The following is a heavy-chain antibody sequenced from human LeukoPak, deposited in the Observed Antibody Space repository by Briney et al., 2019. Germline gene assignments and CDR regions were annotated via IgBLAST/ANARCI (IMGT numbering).Heavy chain of an antibody. V-gene: IGHV1-18*01. D-gene: IGHD3-10*02. CDR3: GVRGVIMGYYFDY. CDR1: GYTFTIYG. J-gene: IGHJ4*02. CDR2: ISAYNGNT. Sequence: ASVKVSCKASGYTFTIYGISWVRQAPGQGLEGMGWISAYNGNTNYAQKLQGRVTMTTDTSTSTAYMELRSLRSDDTAVYYCGVRGVIMGYYFDYWGQGTLVTVSS.